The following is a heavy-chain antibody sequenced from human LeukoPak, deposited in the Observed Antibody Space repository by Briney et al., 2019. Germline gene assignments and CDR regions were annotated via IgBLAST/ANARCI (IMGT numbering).Heavy chain of an antibody. D-gene: IGHD2-2*01. CDR1: GGSISSYY. V-gene: IGHV4-59*05. J-gene: IGHJ4*02. CDR3: ARHRYMGWGYCNSTSCSGLDY. Sequence: PSETLSLTCTVSGGSISSYYWSWIRQPAGKGLEWIGSIYYSGSTYYNPSLKSRVTISVDTSKNQFSLKLSSVTAADTAVYYCARHRYMGWGYCNSTSCSGLDYWGQGTLVTVSS. CDR2: IYYSGST.